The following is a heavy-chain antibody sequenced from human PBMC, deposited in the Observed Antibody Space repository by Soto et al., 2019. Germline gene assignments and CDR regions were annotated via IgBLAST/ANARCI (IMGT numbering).Heavy chain of an antibody. V-gene: IGHV5-10-1*01. D-gene: IGHD2-2*02. CDR3: VRHMSHSAAILDY. J-gene: IGHJ4*02. CDR2: IDPSDSYT. Sequence: GESLKISCKGSGYSFATSWISWVRQMPGKGLDWMGKIDPSDSYTNYSPSFQGHVTISADKSISTAYLQWSSLKASDTAMYYCVRHMSHSAAILDYWGQGTPVTVSS. CDR1: GYSFATSW.